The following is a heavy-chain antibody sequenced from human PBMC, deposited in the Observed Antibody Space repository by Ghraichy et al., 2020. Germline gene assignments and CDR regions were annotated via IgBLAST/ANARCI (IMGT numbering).Heavy chain of an antibody. CDR1: GYTLTELS. D-gene: IGHD3/OR15-3a*01. Sequence: ASVKVSCKVSGYTLTELSMHWVRQAPGKGLEWMGGFDPEDGETIYAQKFQGRVTMTEDTSTDTAYMELSSLRSEDTAVYYCATRVRGTGYSWWYFDLWGRGTLVTVSS. CDR2: FDPEDGET. J-gene: IGHJ2*01. CDR3: ATRVRGTGYSWWYFDL. V-gene: IGHV1-24*01.